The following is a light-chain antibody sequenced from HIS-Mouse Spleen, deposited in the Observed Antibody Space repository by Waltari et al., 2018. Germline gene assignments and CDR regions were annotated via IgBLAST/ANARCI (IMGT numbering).Light chain of an antibody. V-gene: IGLV2-14*01. CDR2: DVS. Sequence: QSALTQPASVSGSPGQSITISCTGTSSDGGGYNYFSWYQQHPGKAPKPMIYDVSNRPSGVSNRFSGSKSGNTASLTISGLQAEDEADYYCSSYTSSSTVVFGGGTKLTVL. CDR3: SSYTSSSTVV. J-gene: IGLJ2*01. CDR1: SSDGGGYNY.